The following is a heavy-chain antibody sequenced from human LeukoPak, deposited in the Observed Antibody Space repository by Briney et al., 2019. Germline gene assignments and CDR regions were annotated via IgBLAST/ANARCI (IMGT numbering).Heavy chain of an antibody. Sequence: SETLSLTCTVSGGSISSSSYFWGWIRQPPGKGLEWIGSISYSGSTYYNPSLKSRVTISVGTAKNQFSLKLNSVTAADTAVYYCARSVNIVVEYYFDYWGQGTLVTVSS. CDR2: ISYSGST. CDR3: ARSVNIVVEYYFDY. D-gene: IGHD2-15*01. J-gene: IGHJ4*02. CDR1: GGSISSSSYF. V-gene: IGHV4-39*01.